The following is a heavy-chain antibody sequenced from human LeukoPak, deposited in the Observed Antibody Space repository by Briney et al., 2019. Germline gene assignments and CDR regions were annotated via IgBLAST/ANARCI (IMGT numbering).Heavy chain of an antibody. Sequence: GGSLRLSCAASGFTVSSNYMSWVRQAPGKGLECVSVIYSGGSTYYADSVKGRFTISRDNSKNTLYLQMNSLRAEDTAVYYCAKDLRFLEWLPTGFDYWGRGTLVTVSS. V-gene: IGHV3-53*05. CDR1: GFTVSSNY. J-gene: IGHJ4*02. CDR3: AKDLRFLEWLPTGFDY. CDR2: IYSGGST. D-gene: IGHD3-3*01.